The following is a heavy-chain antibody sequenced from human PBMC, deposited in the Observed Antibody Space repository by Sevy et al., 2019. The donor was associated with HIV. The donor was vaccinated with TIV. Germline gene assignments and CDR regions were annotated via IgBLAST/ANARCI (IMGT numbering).Heavy chain of an antibody. CDR1: DGSFSGYY. CDR2: INESGTT. V-gene: IGHV4-34*10. J-gene: IGHJ5*02. CDR3: ARSPPVVVVPGAPSWFDP. D-gene: IGHD2-2*01. Sequence: SETLSLTCAVHDGSFSGYYWNWIRQLPGKGLEWIGEINESGTTYYNPSLKSRVTISVDTSKKQFHLKLNSVTAADTAVYFCARSPPVVVVPGAPSWFDPWGQGTLVTVSS.